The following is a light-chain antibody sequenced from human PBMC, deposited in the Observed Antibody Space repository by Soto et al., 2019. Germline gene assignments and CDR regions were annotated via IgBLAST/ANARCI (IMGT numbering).Light chain of an antibody. CDR1: TGAVTSDNY. Sequence: QTVVTQEPSLTVSPGGTVTLTCASSTGAVTSDNYPNWIQQKPGQAPRGLIHSTNKKPSWTPARFSGSLLGGKAALTLSGVQPEDEADYYCLLYSGRAQVFGGGTKLTVL. CDR3: LLYSGRAQV. CDR2: STN. J-gene: IGLJ2*01. V-gene: IGLV7-43*01.